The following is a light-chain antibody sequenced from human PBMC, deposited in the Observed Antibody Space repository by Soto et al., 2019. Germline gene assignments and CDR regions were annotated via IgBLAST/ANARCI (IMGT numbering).Light chain of an antibody. V-gene: IGLV2-14*01. J-gene: IGLJ1*01. CDR3: SSFTTDSTYV. Sequence: QSVLTQPASVSGSPGQSITISCTGTSSDVGANIFVSWYQQHPGKVPKLMMYTVSSRPSGVSQRFSGSKSGNTASLTISGLQAEDEADYYCSSFTTDSTYVFGTGTKVTVL. CDR2: TVS. CDR1: SSDVGANIF.